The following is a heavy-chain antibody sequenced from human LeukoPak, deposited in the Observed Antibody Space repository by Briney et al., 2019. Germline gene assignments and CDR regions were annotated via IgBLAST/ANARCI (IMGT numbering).Heavy chain of an antibody. CDR1: GFTFSSYA. CDR3: AKDSCSSSWYCEYFQH. J-gene: IGHJ1*01. Sequence: GGSLRLSCAASGFTFSSYAMSWVRQAPGKGLEWVSGISGSGGSTYYADSVKGRFTISRDNSKNTLYLQMNSLSAEDTAVYYCAKDSCSSSWYCEYFQHWGQGTLVTVSS. D-gene: IGHD6-13*01. CDR2: ISGSGGST. V-gene: IGHV3-23*01.